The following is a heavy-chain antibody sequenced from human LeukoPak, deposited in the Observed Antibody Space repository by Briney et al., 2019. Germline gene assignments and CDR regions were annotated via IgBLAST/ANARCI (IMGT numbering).Heavy chain of an antibody. J-gene: IGHJ4*02. V-gene: IGHV4-39*01. D-gene: IGHD6-6*01. CDR2: INHGGST. Sequence: PSETLSLTCTVSGDSISSSSFYWGWIRQPPGKGLEWIGSINHGGSTYYNPSLKSRVTMYVDTSKNQFSLKVNSVTAADTAVYSCARVIAARYLDYWGQGILVTVSS. CDR1: GDSISSSSFY. CDR3: ARVIAARYLDY.